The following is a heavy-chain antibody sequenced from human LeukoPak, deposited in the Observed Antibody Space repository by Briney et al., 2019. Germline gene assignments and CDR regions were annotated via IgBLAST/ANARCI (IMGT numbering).Heavy chain of an antibody. D-gene: IGHD3-22*01. J-gene: IGHJ4*02. Sequence: PGGSLRLPCAASGFTFSDYYMSWIRQAPGKGLEWVSYISSSGSTIYYADSVKGRFTISRDNAKNSLYLQMNSLRAEDTAVYYCARDASRGSGYYYVDYWGQGTLVTASS. CDR3: ARDASRGSGYYYVDY. CDR1: GFTFSDYY. CDR2: ISSSGSTI. V-gene: IGHV3-11*04.